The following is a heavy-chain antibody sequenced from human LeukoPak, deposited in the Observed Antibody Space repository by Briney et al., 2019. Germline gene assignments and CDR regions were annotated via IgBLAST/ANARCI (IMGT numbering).Heavy chain of an antibody. V-gene: IGHV3-23*01. J-gene: IGHJ4*02. D-gene: IGHD3-9*01. CDR2: ISGSGGST. Sequence: PGGSLRLSCAASGFTFSSYAMSWVRQAPGKGLEWVSAISGSGGSTCYADSVKGRFTISRDNSKNTLYLQMNSLRAEDTAVYYCAKVPFYDILTGLLLWGQGTLVTVSS. CDR3: AKVPFYDILTGLLL. CDR1: GFTFSSYA.